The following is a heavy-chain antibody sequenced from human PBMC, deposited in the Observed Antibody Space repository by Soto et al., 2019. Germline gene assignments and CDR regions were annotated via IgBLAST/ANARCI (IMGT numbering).Heavy chain of an antibody. J-gene: IGHJ4*02. D-gene: IGHD2-15*01. V-gene: IGHV4-31*03. CDR3: ARSLLRYCSGGSCYSPTSLTTVPLFDY. Sequence: QVQLQESGPGLVKPSQTLSLTCTVSGGSISSGGYYWSWIRQHPGKGLEWIGYIYYSGSTYYNPSLKSRVTISVDTSKNQFSLKLSSVTAADTAVYYCARSLLRYCSGGSCYSPTSLTTVPLFDYWGQGTLVTVSS. CDR1: GGSISSGGYY. CDR2: IYYSGST.